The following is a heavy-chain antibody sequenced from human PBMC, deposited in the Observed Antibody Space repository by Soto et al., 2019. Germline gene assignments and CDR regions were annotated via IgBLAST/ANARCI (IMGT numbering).Heavy chain of an antibody. Sequence: SETLSLPCTVSGGSVSSGSYYWSWIRQPPGKGLEWIGYIYYSGSTNYNPSLKSRVTISVDTSKNQFSLKLSSVTAADTAVYYCAREGAAPSDWFDPWGQGTLVTVSS. CDR1: GGSVSSGSYY. CDR3: AREGAAPSDWFDP. CDR2: IYYSGST. J-gene: IGHJ5*02. V-gene: IGHV4-61*01. D-gene: IGHD2-15*01.